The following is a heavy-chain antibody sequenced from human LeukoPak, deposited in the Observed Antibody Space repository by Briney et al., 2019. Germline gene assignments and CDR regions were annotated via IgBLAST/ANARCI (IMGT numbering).Heavy chain of an antibody. CDR1: GGSISSGGYY. Sequence: SQTLSLTCTVSGGSISSGGYYRSWIRQHPGKGLEWIGYISYGGSTYYNPSLKSPLTISVDTSKNQFSLKLSSVTAADTAVYYYARYDYGGYAARYFDYWGLGTLVTVSS. V-gene: IGHV4-31*01. J-gene: IGHJ4*02. CDR3: ARYDYGGYAARYFDY. D-gene: IGHD4-17*01. CDR2: ISYGGST.